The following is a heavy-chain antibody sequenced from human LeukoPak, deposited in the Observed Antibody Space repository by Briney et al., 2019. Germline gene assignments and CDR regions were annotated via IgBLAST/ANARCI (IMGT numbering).Heavy chain of an antibody. CDR3: ARNPNGGILTAPPFDY. J-gene: IGHJ4*02. D-gene: IGHD3-9*01. CDR2: INHSGST. V-gene: IGHV4-34*01. CDR1: GGSLSGYY. Sequence: SETLSLTCAVYGGSLSGYYWSWIRQPPGKGLEWIGEINHSGSTNYNPSLKSRVTISVDTSKNQFSLKLSSVTAADTAVYYCARNPNGGILTAPPFDYWGQGTLVTVSS.